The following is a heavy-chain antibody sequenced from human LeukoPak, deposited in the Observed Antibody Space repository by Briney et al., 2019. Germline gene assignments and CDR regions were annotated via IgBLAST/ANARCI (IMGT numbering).Heavy chain of an antibody. CDR1: GFTFSSYG. CDR3: AKDATYFYGDYVDY. CDR2: ISYDGSNK. J-gene: IGHJ4*02. V-gene: IGHV3-30*18. D-gene: IGHD4-17*01. Sequence: PGRSLRLSCAASGFTFSSYGMHWVRQAPGKGLEWVAVISYDGSNKYYADSVKGRFTISRDNSKNTLYLQMNSLRAEDTAVYYCAKDATYFYGDYVDYWGQGTLVTVSS.